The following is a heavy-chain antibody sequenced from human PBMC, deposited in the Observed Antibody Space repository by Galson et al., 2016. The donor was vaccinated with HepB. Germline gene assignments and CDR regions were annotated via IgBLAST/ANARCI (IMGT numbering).Heavy chain of an antibody. J-gene: IGHJ3*02. CDR2: ITSSSTYT. D-gene: IGHD3-3*01. V-gene: IGHV3-11*06. CDR1: GFTFSDYY. Sequence: SLRLSCAASGFTFSDYYMNWIRQAPGKGLEWVSYITSSSTYTNYADSVKGRFTISRDNAKNSLYLQMNSPRAEDTAVYYCARTARFGVVMASPYDAFDIWGQGTMVTVSS. CDR3: ARTARFGVVMASPYDAFDI.